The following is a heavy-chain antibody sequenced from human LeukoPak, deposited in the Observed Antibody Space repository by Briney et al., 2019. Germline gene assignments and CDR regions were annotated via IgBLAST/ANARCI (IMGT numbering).Heavy chain of an antibody. CDR1: GFTFSSYS. V-gene: IGHV3-21*01. Sequence: GGSLRLSCAASGFTFSSYSMNWVRQAPGKGLEWVSSISSSSSYIYYADSVKGRFTISRDSAKNSLYLQMNSLRAEDTAVYYCARVGYSSSWYVGYWGQGTLVTVSS. CDR2: ISSSSSYI. CDR3: ARVGYSSSWYVGY. J-gene: IGHJ4*02. D-gene: IGHD6-13*01.